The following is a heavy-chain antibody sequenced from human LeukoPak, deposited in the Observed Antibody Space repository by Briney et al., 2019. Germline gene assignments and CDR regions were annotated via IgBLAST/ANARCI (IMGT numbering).Heavy chain of an antibody. CDR3: AREIKQYQLLSYYYYYMDV. CDR2: IYYSGST. V-gene: IGHV4-30-4*08. CDR1: GGSISSGDYY. J-gene: IGHJ6*03. Sequence: SETLSLTCTVSGGSISSGDYYWSWIRQPPGKGLEWIGYIYYSGSTYYNPSLKSRVNISVDTSKNQFSLKLSSVTAADTAVYYCAREIKQYQLLSYYYYYMDVWGKGTTVTVSS. D-gene: IGHD2-2*01.